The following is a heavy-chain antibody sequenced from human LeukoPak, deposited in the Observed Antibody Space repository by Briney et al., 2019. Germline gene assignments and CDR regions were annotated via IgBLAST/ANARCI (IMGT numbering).Heavy chain of an antibody. Sequence: SETLSLTCTVSGGSLSSYYWSWIRQPPGKGLEWIGYIYYSGSTNYNPSLKSRVTISVDTSKNQFSLKLSSVTAADTAVYYCARLGYCSGGSCYSTWAYGMDVWGQGTTVTVSS. CDR3: ARLGYCSGGSCYSTWAYGMDV. V-gene: IGHV4-59*08. CDR2: IYYSGST. D-gene: IGHD2-15*01. J-gene: IGHJ6*02. CDR1: GGSLSSYY.